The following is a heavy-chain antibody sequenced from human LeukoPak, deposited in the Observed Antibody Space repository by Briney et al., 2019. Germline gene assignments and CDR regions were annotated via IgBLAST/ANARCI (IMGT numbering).Heavy chain of an antibody. CDR2: IRQDGSEK. V-gene: IGHV3-7*04. D-gene: IGHD2-2*01. CDR3: ARDMRGDGFDI. J-gene: IGHJ3*02. Sequence: QSGGSLRLSCAASGFTFSTFWMTWVRQAPGKGLEWVANIRQDGSEKYYVDSVEGRFTISRDNAKKSLFLQMNSLRVEDTAVYYCARDMRGDGFDIWGQGTMVTISS. CDR1: GFTFSTFW.